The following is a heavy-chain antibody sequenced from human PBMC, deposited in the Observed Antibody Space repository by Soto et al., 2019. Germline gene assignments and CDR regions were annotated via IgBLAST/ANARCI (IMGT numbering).Heavy chain of an antibody. D-gene: IGHD2-15*01. V-gene: IGHV4-4*02. CDR2: IYHSGST. CDR1: GGSIISSNG. Sequence: TMRLTWGVAGGSIISSNGWSLVRQPPGKGLEWIGEIYHSGSTNYNPSLKSRVTISVDKSKNQFSLKLSSVTAADTAVYYCASGSTVGYCSGGSCYPYFDYWGEGPLVTVSS. CDR3: ASGSTVGYCSGGSCYPYFDY. J-gene: IGHJ4*02.